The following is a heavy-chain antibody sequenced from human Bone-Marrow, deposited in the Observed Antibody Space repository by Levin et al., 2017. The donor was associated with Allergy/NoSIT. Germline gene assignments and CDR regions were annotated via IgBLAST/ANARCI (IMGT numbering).Heavy chain of an antibody. J-gene: IGHJ3*01. V-gene: IGHV1-46*01. CDR2: MSPRGGSP. CDR1: GYTFTSHY. CDR3: ARAPSLMMEAFDL. D-gene: IGHD1-1*01. Sequence: GASVKVSCKASGYTFTSHYIHWVRQAPGQGLEWVGLMSPRGGSPAFAQTLQGRVAMTTDTSADTVYMELSSLKSEDTAVYYCARAPSLMMEAFDLWGQGTMVTVSS.